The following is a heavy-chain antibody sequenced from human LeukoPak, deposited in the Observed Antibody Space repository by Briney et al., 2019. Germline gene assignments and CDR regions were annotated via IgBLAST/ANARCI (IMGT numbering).Heavy chain of an antibody. CDR2: IKRKTDGGTT. J-gene: IGHJ4*02. V-gene: IGHV3-15*01. D-gene: IGHD7-27*01. Sequence: GGSLRLSCAASGFTFSNAWMSWVRQAPGKGLEWVGRIKRKTDGGTTDYAAPVKGRFTISRDDSKSTLYLQMNSPKTEDTAVYYCTTTGDPGFDYWGQGTLVTVSS. CDR1: GFTFSNAW. CDR3: TTTGDPGFDY.